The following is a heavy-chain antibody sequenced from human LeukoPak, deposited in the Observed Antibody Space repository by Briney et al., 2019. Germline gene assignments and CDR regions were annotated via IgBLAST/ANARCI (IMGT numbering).Heavy chain of an antibody. V-gene: IGHV3-21*01. CDR2: ISSSSSYI. D-gene: IGHD3-10*01. J-gene: IGHJ4*02. CDR1: GFTFSSYS. Sequence: TGGSLRLSCAASGFTFSSYSMNWVRQAPGKGLEWVSSISSSSSYIYYADSVKGRFTISRDNAKNSLYLQMNSLRAEDTAVYYCASWGEIYGSGIGYFDYWGRGTLVTVSS. CDR3: ASWGEIYGSGIGYFDY.